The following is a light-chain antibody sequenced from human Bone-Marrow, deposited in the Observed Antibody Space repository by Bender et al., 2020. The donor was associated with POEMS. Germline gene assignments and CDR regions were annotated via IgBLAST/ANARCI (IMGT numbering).Light chain of an antibody. CDR1: SGSIARHY. J-gene: IGLJ3*02. Sequence: NFFLTQPHSVSGSPGKTVTISCTRSSGSIARHYVQWYQQRPGSVPTTVIFEDDHRPSGVPDRFSGSIDTSSNSASLIISGLRAEDEADYYWQSYDNTNWVCGGGTKLPVL. CDR2: EDD. V-gene: IGLV6-57*03. CDR3: QSYDNTNWV.